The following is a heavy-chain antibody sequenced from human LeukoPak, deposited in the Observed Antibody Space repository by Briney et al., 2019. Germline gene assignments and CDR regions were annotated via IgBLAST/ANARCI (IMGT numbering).Heavy chain of an antibody. J-gene: IGHJ5*01. V-gene: IGHV1-2*02. D-gene: IGHD2-2*01. CDR1: GYTFIGYY. Sequence: SVKVSCKASGYTFIGYYMHWVRQAPGQGLEWMGWINANSGDTGYAQKFQGRVTMTRDTSVSTAYMSRLRSDDTAVYFCARADASRWFDYWGQGALVTVSS. CDR3: ARADASRWFDY. CDR2: INANSGDT.